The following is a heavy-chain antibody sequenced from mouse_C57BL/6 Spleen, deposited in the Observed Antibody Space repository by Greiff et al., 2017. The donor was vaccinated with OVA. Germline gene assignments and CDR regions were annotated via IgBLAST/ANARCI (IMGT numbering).Heavy chain of an antibody. J-gene: IGHJ2*01. Sequence: QVQLQQSGAELVMPGASVKLSCKASGYTFTSYWMHWVKQRPGQGLEWIGEIDPSDSYTNYNQKFKGKSTLTVDKSSSTAYMQLSSLTSEDSAVYYCARRGYSNLYYFDYWGQGTTLTVSS. CDR2: IDPSDSYT. D-gene: IGHD2-5*01. V-gene: IGHV1-69*01. CDR1: GYTFTSYW. CDR3: ARRGYSNLYYFDY.